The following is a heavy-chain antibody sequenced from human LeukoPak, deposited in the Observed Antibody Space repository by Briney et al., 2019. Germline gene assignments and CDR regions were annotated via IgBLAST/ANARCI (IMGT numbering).Heavy chain of an antibody. V-gene: IGHV1-2*02. CDR1: GYTFTDYY. J-gene: IGHJ4*02. D-gene: IGHD1-26*01. Sequence: GASVKVSCKASGYTFTDYYMNWVRQAPGQGLEGMGWINHNSGGTNYAQKLQGRVTMTRDTSSTTAYMELSTLRPDDTPMYYCTRALGSDYWGQGTLVTVSS. CDR3: TRALGSDY. CDR2: INHNSGGT.